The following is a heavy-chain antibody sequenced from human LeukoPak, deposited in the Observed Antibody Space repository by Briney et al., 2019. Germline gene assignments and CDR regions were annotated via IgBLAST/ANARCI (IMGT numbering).Heavy chain of an antibody. J-gene: IGHJ3*02. V-gene: IGHV4-39*01. Sequence: SETLSLTCTVSGGSISSSSYDWGWIRQPPGKGLEWIGSIYYSGSTYYNPSLKSRVTISVDTSKNQFSLKLSSVTAADTAVYYCVSHYNDYGDYGAFDIWGQGTMVTVSS. D-gene: IGHD4-17*01. CDR1: GGSISSSSYD. CDR3: VSHYNDYGDYGAFDI. CDR2: IYYSGST.